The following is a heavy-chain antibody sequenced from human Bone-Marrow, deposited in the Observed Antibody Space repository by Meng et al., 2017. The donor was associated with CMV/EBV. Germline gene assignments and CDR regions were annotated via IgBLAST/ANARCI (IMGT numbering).Heavy chain of an antibody. Sequence: GESLKISCAASGFTFSSYGMHWVRQAPGKGLEWVAFIRYDGSNKYYADSVKGRFTISRDNSKNTLYLQMNSLRAEDTAVYYCAKDLYSGSSRLVGVGYWGQGTLVTVSS. CDR1: GFTFSSYG. J-gene: IGHJ4*02. D-gene: IGHD1-26*01. V-gene: IGHV3-30*02. CDR2: IRYDGSNK. CDR3: AKDLYSGSSRLVGVGY.